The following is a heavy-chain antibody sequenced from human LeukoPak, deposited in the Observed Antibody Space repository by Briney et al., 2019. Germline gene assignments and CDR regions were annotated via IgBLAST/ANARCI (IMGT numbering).Heavy chain of an antibody. V-gene: IGHV1-2*06. Sequence: ASVKVSCKASGGTFSSYAISWVRQAPGQGLEWMGRINPNSGGTNYAQKFQGRVTMTRDTSISTAYMELSRLRSDDTAVYYCARDLRDIVVVPAANLDYYYGMDVWGQGTTVTVSS. D-gene: IGHD2-2*01. CDR3: ARDLRDIVVVPAANLDYYYGMDV. CDR2: INPNSGGT. CDR1: GGTFSSYA. J-gene: IGHJ6*02.